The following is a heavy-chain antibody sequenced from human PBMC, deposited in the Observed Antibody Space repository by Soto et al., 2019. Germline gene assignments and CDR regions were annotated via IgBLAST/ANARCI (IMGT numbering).Heavy chain of an antibody. V-gene: IGHV1-2*02. CDR2: INPNSGDT. D-gene: IGHD3-10*01. CDR3: AKGRSENGLDWLDP. J-gene: IGHJ5*02. CDR1: GYTFTDYY. Sequence: GASVKVSCKASGYTFTDYYVHWVRQAPGQGLEWMGWINPNSGDTDFSQKFQGRVTMTRDTSISTAYMELNSLRADDTAIYYCAKGRSENGLDWLDPWGQGTLVTVSS.